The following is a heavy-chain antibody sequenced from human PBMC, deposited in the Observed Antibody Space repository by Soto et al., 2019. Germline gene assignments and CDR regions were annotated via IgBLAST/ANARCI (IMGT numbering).Heavy chain of an antibody. J-gene: IGHJ3*02. D-gene: IGHD6-13*01. CDR3: AKDNYAGYSSSWWGAFDI. V-gene: IGHV3-9*01. Sequence: GGSLRLSCAASGFTFDDYAMQWVRQAPGKGLEWVSGISWNSGSIGYADSVKGRFTISRDNAKNSLYLQMNSLRAEDTALYYCAKDNYAGYSSSWWGAFDIWGQGTMVTVSS. CDR2: ISWNSGSI. CDR1: GFTFDDYA.